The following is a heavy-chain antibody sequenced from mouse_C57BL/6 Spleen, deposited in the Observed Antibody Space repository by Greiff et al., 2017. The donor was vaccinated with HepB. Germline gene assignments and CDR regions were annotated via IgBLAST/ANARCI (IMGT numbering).Heavy chain of an antibody. Sequence: VQLQQSGPGLVKPSQSLSLTCSVTGYSITSGYYWNWIRQFPGNKLEWMGYISYDGSNNYNPSLKNRISITRDTSKNQFFLKLNSVTTEDTATYYCAAQFAYWGQGTLVTVSA. J-gene: IGHJ3*01. V-gene: IGHV3-6*01. CDR3: AAQFAY. CDR1: GYSITSGYY. CDR2: ISYDGSN.